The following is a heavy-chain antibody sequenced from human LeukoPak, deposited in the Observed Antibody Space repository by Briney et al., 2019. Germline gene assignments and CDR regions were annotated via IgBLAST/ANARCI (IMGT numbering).Heavy chain of an antibody. CDR2: ISYSGST. CDR1: GGSISSYY. CDR3: ARVLLGYCSGGSCPDAFDI. V-gene: IGHV4-59*01. Sequence: SETLSLTCTVSGGSISSYYWSWIRQPPGKGLEWIGYISYSGSTNYNPSLKSRVTISVDTSKNQFSLKLSSVTAADTAVYYCARVLLGYCSGGSCPDAFDIWGQGTMVTVSS. D-gene: IGHD2-15*01. J-gene: IGHJ3*02.